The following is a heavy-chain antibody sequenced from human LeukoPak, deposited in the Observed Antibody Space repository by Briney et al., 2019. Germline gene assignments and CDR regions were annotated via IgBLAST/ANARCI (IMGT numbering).Heavy chain of an antibody. Sequence: GGSLRLSCAASGFSFNTYAMSWVRQAPGKGLEWVSAISNTGGSTYHADSVKGRFTISRDKSKNTLSLQMNSLRAEDTAVYYCAQQVGYCSSGSCYFTYWGQGTLVTVSS. V-gene: IGHV3-23*01. CDR1: GFSFNTYA. CDR3: AQQVGYCSSGSCYFTY. J-gene: IGHJ1*01. CDR2: ISNTGGST. D-gene: IGHD2-15*01.